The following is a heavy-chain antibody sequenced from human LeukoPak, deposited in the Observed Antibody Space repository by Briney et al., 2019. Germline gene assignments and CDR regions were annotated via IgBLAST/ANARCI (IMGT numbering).Heavy chain of an antibody. CDR2: IYYSGRT. CDR3: ARTTRSEYYYGMDV. CDR1: GGSISRSTYY. D-gene: IGHD1-14*01. Sequence: SETLSLTCTVSGGSISRSTYYWRWIRQPPGRGLEWIGSIYYSGRTYYNPSLKTRVTISVDTSKNQFSLNLSSVSAANTAVYYCARTTRSEYYYGMDVWGQGTTVTVSS. J-gene: IGHJ6*02. V-gene: IGHV4-39*01.